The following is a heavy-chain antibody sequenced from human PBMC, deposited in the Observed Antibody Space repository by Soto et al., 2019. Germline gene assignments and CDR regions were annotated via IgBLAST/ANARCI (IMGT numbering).Heavy chain of an antibody. CDR1: GYTFSNYY. D-gene: IGHD2-15*01. CDR3: ARDGGTTSYFDF. V-gene: IGHV1-46*01. CDR2: INPSGGST. Sequence: ASVKVSCKASGYTFSNYYIHWVRQAPGQGLERMGIINPSGGSTTYAQKFQGRVTMTRDTSTSTVYMELSSLRSEDTAVYYCARDGGTTSYFDFWGQGTLVTVSS. J-gene: IGHJ4*02.